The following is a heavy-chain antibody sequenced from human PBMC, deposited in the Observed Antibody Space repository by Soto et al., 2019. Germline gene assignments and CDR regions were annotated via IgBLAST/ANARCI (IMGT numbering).Heavy chain of an antibody. CDR3: AREKGYISGPKNFDY. CDR2: IYDSGSS. CDR1: GASISSGDYF. Sequence: SETLSLTCTVSGASISSGDYFWSWIRQSPGKGLEWIGYIYDSGSSYYNPSLKSRVTMSVDTSKNQFSLKLRSVTAADTAVYYCAREKGYISGPKNFDYWGQGTLVTVS. V-gene: IGHV4-30-4*01. J-gene: IGHJ4*02. D-gene: IGHD5-12*01.